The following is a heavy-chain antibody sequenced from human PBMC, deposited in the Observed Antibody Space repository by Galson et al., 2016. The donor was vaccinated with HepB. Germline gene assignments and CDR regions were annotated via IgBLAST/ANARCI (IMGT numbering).Heavy chain of an antibody. D-gene: IGHD4-23*01. Sequence: SLRLSCAASGFAFGSHWMHWVRQVPGKGLVWVSRINSDGTISNYADSVKGRFTISRDNAKNTLYLQMNSLRVEDTAVYYCGRDHSVVLTTAYNWFYPWGQGTLVTVSS. J-gene: IGHJ5*02. V-gene: IGHV3-74*01. CDR2: INSDGTIS. CDR3: GRDHSVVLTTAYNWFYP. CDR1: GFAFGSHW.